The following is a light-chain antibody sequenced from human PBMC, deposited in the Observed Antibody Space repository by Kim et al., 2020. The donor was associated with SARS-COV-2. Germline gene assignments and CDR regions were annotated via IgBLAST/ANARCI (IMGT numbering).Light chain of an antibody. CDR2: GAS. CDR1: QEIRND. CDR3: LQHSTYPIT. V-gene: IGKV1-17*01. Sequence: AAVGDRGTITGRASQEIRNDLGWYQQNPGRAPKRLIYGASSLQSGVPARFSGSGSGTEFTLTISSVQPEDFATYFGLQHSTYPITFGQGTRLGL. J-gene: IGKJ5*01.